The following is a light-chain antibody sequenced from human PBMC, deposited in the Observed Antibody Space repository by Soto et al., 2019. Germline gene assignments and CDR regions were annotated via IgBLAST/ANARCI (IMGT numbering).Light chain of an antibody. CDR3: QQYGSSPRT. Sequence: EIVLTQSPGTVSLSPGERVTLSCRASQSVSSSQLAWYQHKRGQAPRLLIYDASNRATGIPDRFSGSGSGTDSTLTISRLEPEDFAVYYCQQYGSSPRTFGQGTKVDIK. CDR2: DAS. V-gene: IGKV3-20*01. J-gene: IGKJ1*01. CDR1: QSVSSSQ.